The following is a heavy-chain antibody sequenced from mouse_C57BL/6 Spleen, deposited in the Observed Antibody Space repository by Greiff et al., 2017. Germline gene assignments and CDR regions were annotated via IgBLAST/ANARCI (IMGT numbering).Heavy chain of an antibody. CDR1: GYTFTSYW. Sequence: QVQLQQPGAELVRPGSSVKLSCKASGYTFTSYWMHWVKQRPIQGLEWIGNIDPSDSETHYNQKFKDKATLTVDKSSSTAYMQLSSLTSEDSAVYYCARRGNYEGYFEGWGTGTTVTVSS. J-gene: IGHJ1*03. CDR2: IDPSDSET. V-gene: IGHV1-52*01. D-gene: IGHD2-1*01. CDR3: ARRGNYEGYFEG.